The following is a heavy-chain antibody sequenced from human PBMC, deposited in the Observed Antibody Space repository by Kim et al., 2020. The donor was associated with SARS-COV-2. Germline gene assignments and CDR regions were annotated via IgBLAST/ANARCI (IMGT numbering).Heavy chain of an antibody. CDR3: ARESLYYDSSGYYSPYNAFDI. J-gene: IGHJ3*02. CDR2: INAGNGNT. Sequence: ASVKVSCKASGYTFTSYAMHWVRQAPGQRLEWMGWINAGNGNTKYSQKFQGRVTITRDTSASTAYMELSSLRSEDTAVYYCARESLYYDSSGYYSPYNAFDIWGQGTMVTVSS. D-gene: IGHD3-22*01. CDR1: GYTFTSYA. V-gene: IGHV1-3*01.